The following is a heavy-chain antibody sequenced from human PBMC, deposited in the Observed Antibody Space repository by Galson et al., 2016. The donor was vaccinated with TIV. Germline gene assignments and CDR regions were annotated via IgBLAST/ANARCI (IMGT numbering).Heavy chain of an antibody. D-gene: IGHD4-17*01. V-gene: IGHV1-69*13. CDR2: TVPRFGLP. Sequence: SVKVSCKASGGSFTSYAISWVRQAPGQGLEWMGPTVPRFGLPPNAQRFRGRVTITADESTSTAYMEPSSLRSQDTAVYYCARGGWSGDPGDYHYYYMDVWGKGTTVTVSS. J-gene: IGHJ6*03. CDR3: ARGGWSGDPGDYHYYYMDV. CDR1: GGSFTSYA.